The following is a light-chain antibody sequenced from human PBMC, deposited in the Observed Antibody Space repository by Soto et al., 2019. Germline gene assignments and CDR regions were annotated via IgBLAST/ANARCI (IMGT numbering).Light chain of an antibody. CDR1: QSVSSY. V-gene: IGKV3-11*01. CDR3: QQRSNWPLIT. J-gene: IGKJ5*01. CDR2: DAS. Sequence: EIVSTQSPATLSLSPGERATLSCRASQSVSSYLAWYQQKPGQAPRLLIYDASNRATGIPARFSGSGSGTDFTLTISSLEPEDFAVYYCQQRSNWPLITFGQGTRLEI.